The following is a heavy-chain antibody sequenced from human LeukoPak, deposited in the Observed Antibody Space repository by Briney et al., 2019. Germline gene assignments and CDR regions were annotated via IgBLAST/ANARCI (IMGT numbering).Heavy chain of an antibody. V-gene: IGHV3-30*04. CDR3: ARGRGRHLNWFDP. Sequence: GGSLRLSCAASGFTYNSYAMHWVSQAPGKGLEWVAVIAYDGTSQYYADSVKGRFTISRDNSKNTLDLQMNSLRPDDTAVYYCARGRGRHLNWFDPWGQGTLVTVSS. CDR2: IAYDGTSQ. J-gene: IGHJ5*02. CDR1: GFTYNSYA. D-gene: IGHD2-15*01.